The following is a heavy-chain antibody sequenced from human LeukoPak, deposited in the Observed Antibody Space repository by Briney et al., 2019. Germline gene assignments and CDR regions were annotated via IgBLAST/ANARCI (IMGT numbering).Heavy chain of an antibody. Sequence: SVTVSCKASGFTFTISAVQWVRQARGQRLEWIGWIVVGSGNTNYAQKFQERVTITRDMSTSTAYMELSSLRSEDTAVHYCAAPYCTNGVCWFDYWGQGTLVTVSS. CDR3: AAPYCTNGVCWFDY. J-gene: IGHJ4*02. D-gene: IGHD2-8*01. CDR1: GFTFTISA. CDR2: IVVGSGNT. V-gene: IGHV1-58*01.